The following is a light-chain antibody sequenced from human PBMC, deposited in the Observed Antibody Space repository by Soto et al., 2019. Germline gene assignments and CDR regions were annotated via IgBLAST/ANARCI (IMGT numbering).Light chain of an antibody. V-gene: IGKV3-20*01. J-gene: IGKJ4*01. CDR3: QQYGSSPRT. Sequence: EIVLTQSPGTLSLSPGERATLSCRASQSISSTYLTWYQQKPGQAPRLLIYGASSRATGVPDRFSSSGSGTDFTLTISRLEPEDLAVYYCQQYGSSPRTFGGGTKVEIK. CDR2: GAS. CDR1: QSISSTY.